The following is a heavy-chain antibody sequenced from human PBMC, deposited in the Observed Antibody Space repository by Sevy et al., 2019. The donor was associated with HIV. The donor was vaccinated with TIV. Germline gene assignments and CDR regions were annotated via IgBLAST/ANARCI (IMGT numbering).Heavy chain of an antibody. J-gene: IGHJ5*02. CDR3: ARSIASVLPGPLGLFFRVYSNWFGP. Sequence: SETLSLTCAVYGGSFSDYYWSWIRQPPGGGLEWIGKISPIGATNYNPSLKGRVTRSLETSTNQFSRKLKSMTAADTAVYYCARSIASVLPGPLGLFFRVYSNWFGPWGQGTLVTVSS. D-gene: IGHD6-13*01. CDR2: ISPIGAT. V-gene: IGHV4-34*01. CDR1: GGSFSDYY.